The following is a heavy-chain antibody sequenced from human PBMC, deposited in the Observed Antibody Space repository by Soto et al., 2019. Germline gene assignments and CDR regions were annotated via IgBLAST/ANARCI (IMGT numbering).Heavy chain of an antibody. CDR3: ARSWYDYIWGSLYRDYYYYYMDV. Sequence: QVQLQESGPGLVKPSQTLSLTCTVSGGSISSGGYYWSWIRQHPGKGLEWIGYIYYSGSTYYNPSLKSRVTIPVDTSKNQFSLKLSSVTAADTAVYYCARSWYDYIWGSLYRDYYYYYMDVWGKGTTVTVSS. J-gene: IGHJ6*03. V-gene: IGHV4-31*03. CDR1: GGSISSGGYY. D-gene: IGHD3-16*01. CDR2: IYYSGST.